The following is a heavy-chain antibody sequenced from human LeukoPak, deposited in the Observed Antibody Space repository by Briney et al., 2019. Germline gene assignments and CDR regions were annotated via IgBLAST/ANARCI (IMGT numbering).Heavy chain of an antibody. CDR1: GYTFTTYY. CDR2: INPSGGST. CDR3: AGEVVPPATGFDY. Sequence: ASVKVSCKASGYTFTTYYMHWVRQAPGQGLEWMGIINPSGGSTSYAQKFQGRVTLTRDMSTSTVYMELSSLRSEDTAVYYCAGEVVPPATGFDYWGQGTLVTVSS. D-gene: IGHD2-2*01. V-gene: IGHV1-46*01. J-gene: IGHJ4*02.